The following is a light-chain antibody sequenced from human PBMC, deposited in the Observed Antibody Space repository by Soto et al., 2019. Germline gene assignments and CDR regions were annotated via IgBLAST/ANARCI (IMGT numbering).Light chain of an antibody. J-gene: IGKJ5*01. CDR3: QQYGTPRSVT. CDR1: QSVSSN. V-gene: IGKV3D-15*01. Sequence: EIVMTQSPATLSVSPGERATLSCRASQSVSSNVAWYQQTAGQPPRLIIYGATGRADGIPHRFSGSGFGTDFTLTISKVEPEDFAVYYCQQYGTPRSVTFGQGTRLEI. CDR2: GAT.